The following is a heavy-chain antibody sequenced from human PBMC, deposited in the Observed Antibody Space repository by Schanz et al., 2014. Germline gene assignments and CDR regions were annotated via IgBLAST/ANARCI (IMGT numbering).Heavy chain of an antibody. CDR2: ISPYTGNT. Sequence: VQLVQSGAEVKRPGASVKVSCKASGYTFTSYGINWVRQAPGQGLEWVGWISPYTGNTHYFDKMEGRVTMTTDTSTSTGYMELRSLRSDDTAVYYCARDRRRYCSTASCLHDNWFDPWGQGTLVIVSS. J-gene: IGHJ5*02. CDR3: ARDRRRYCSTASCLHDNWFDP. D-gene: IGHD2-2*01. CDR1: GYTFTSYG. V-gene: IGHV1-18*01.